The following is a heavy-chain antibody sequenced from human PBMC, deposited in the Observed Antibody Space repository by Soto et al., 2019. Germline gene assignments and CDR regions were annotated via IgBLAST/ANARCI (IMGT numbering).Heavy chain of an antibody. J-gene: IGHJ4*02. V-gene: IGHV3-30*18. Sequence: GGSLRLSCAASGFTFSSFAMHWVRQAPGKGLEWVALIAYDGNNKYFADSVKGRFTISRDNSKDTVYLQMDSLRPEDTAVYYCAKGTPVNGDYALDYWGQGSRVTVSS. D-gene: IGHD4-17*01. CDR2: IAYDGNNK. CDR3: AKGTPVNGDYALDY. CDR1: GFTFSSFA.